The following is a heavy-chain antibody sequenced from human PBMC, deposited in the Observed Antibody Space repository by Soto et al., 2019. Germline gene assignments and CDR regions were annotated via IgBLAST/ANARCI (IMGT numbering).Heavy chain of an antibody. Sequence: QVQLEQSGAEVKKPGASVKVSCKASGYTFTSYNIHWVRQVAGQGLEWVGCMKPYNDDTEVAQNFQGRVTMTKDISLSTAYMELRSLRSEDTAVYFCARGGNLDSWGQGTLVSVSS. V-gene: IGHV1-8*01. CDR3: ARGGNLDS. CDR2: MKPYNDDT. CDR1: GYTFTSYN. J-gene: IGHJ4*02.